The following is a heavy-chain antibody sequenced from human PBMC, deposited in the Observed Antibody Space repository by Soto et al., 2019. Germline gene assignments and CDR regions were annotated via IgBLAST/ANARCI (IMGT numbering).Heavy chain of an antibody. CDR1: GFTFSSHT. V-gene: IGHV3-21*01. CDR3: ARGGYSSSIYYYGMDV. J-gene: IGHJ6*02. Sequence: GGSLRLSCAASGFTFSSHTMNWVRQAPGKGLEWVSFISSSSSHIYYPGSVKGRFTISRENAKNSLYLQMNSLRAGDTAVYYCARGGYSSSIYYYGMDVWGQGTTVTVSS. D-gene: IGHD6-6*01. CDR2: ISSSSSHI.